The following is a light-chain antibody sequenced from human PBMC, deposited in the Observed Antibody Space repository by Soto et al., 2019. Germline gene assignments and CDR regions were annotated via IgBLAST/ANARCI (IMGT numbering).Light chain of an antibody. V-gene: IGKV3-15*01. CDR1: QSVSRN. J-gene: IGKJ1*01. Sequence: EIVMTQSPATLSVSPGERATLSCRASQSVSRNLAWYQQKPGQAPRLLIYGASPRASTIPDRFSGSGSGTDFTLTISSPQSEDFAVYYCQQYNEWPRTFGRGIRVEFK. CDR3: QQYNEWPRT. CDR2: GAS.